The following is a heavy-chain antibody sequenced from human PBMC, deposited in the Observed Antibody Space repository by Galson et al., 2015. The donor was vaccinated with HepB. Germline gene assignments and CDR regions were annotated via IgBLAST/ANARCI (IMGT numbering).Heavy chain of an antibody. CDR3: ARAYSGTFYGMDV. J-gene: IGHJ6*02. D-gene: IGHD1-26*01. Sequence: SLRLSCAASGFNFSSYAMHWVRQAPGKGLEWVAVISYDGSNKYYADSVKGRFTISRDNSKNTLYLQMNILRAEDTAVYYCARAYSGTFYGMDVWGQGTTVTVSS. CDR1: GFNFSSYA. CDR2: ISYDGSNK. V-gene: IGHV3-30*04.